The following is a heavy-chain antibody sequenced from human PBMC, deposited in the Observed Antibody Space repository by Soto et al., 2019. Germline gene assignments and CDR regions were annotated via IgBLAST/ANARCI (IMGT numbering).Heavy chain of an antibody. J-gene: IGHJ4*02. Sequence: QITLKESGPTLVKPTQTLTLTCTFSGFSLSTSGVGVGWIRQPPGKALGWLALIYWDDDKRYSPSLKSRLTITKDTSKIQVGLTMTNMDPVDTATYYCAHDANTATPMVKTYDFDYWGQGTLVTVSS. D-gene: IGHD5-18*01. CDR3: AHDANTATPMVKTYDFDY. V-gene: IGHV2-5*02. CDR1: GFSLSTSGVG. CDR2: IYWDDDK.